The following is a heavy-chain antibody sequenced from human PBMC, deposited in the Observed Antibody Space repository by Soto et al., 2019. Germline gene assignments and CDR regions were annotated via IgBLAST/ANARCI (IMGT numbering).Heavy chain of an antibody. CDR1: GGSTSSSSHY. Sequence: SETLSLTCTVSGGSTSSSSHYWGWIRQPPGKGLEWIGSIYYSGSTYYNPSLKSRVTISVDTSKNQFSLKLSSVTAADTAVYYCARGNSGYDGDWFDPWGQGTLVTVSS. CDR2: IYYSGST. V-gene: IGHV4-39*07. J-gene: IGHJ5*02. D-gene: IGHD5-12*01. CDR3: ARGNSGYDGDWFDP.